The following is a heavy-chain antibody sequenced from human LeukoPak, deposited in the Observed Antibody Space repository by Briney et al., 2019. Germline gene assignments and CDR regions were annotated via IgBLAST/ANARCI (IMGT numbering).Heavy chain of an antibody. CDR1: GFTFGDYA. Sequence: GGPLRLSCTASGFTFGDYAMSLVRQAPGKGLVWVSRINNDGSITSYEDSVKGRFTISRDNAKNTLFLQMDSLRVEDRAGYYCASSTLIVPDVWGQGTLVTVSS. D-gene: IGHD3-16*02. CDR2: INNDGSIT. CDR3: ASSTLIVPDV. J-gene: IGHJ4*02. V-gene: IGHV3-74*01.